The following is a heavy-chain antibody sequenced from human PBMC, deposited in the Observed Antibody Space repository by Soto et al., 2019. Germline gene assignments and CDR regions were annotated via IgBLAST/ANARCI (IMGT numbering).Heavy chain of an antibody. V-gene: IGHV4-59*08. J-gene: IGHJ4*01. CDR2: LYNSGVT. Sequence: WTWFRQPPGKGLESIGHLYNSGVTNNNPSLGSRVAISVDTSKNQFSLRLTSVTAADTAMYYCAGHSPRAWVPANYWGHGILVTVSS. CDR3: AGHSPRAWVPANY. D-gene: IGHD2-15*01.